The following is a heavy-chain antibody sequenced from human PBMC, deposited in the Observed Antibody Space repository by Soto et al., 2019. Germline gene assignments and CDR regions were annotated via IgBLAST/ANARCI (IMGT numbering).Heavy chain of an antibody. D-gene: IGHD6-13*01. CDR2: ISGSGGYT. Sequence: HPGGSLRLSCAVSGFTFSSYAMSWVRQAPGKGLEWVSAISGSGGYTYYADSVKGRFTISRDNSKNTLYLQMNSLRAEDTAVYYCATVEESISATGLVPYYFAFWGQGTLVTGSS. CDR3: ATVEESISATGLVPYYFAF. CDR1: GFTFSSYA. J-gene: IGHJ4*02. V-gene: IGHV3-23*01.